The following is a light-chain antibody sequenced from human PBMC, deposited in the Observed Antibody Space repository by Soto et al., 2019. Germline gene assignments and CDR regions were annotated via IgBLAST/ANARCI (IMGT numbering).Light chain of an antibody. CDR1: QSVSSY. V-gene: IGKV3-11*01. J-gene: IGKJ4*01. CDR3: QQRSNWPLT. CDR2: DAS. Sequence: EIVWTQSPATLSLSPGERATLSCRASQSVSSYLAWYQQKPGQAPRLLIYDASNRATGIPARFSGSGSGTDFTLTISRLEPEDFAVYYCQQRSNWPLTFGGGTKVEIK.